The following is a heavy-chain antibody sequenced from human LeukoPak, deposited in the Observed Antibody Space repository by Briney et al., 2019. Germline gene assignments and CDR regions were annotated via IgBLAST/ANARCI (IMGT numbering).Heavy chain of an antibody. V-gene: IGHV1-18*01. CDR2: ISAYNGNT. J-gene: IGHJ4*02. CDR1: GYTFTSYG. D-gene: IGHD3-22*01. Sequence: ASVKVSCKASGYTFTSYGISWVRQAPGQGLEWMGWISAYNGNTNYAQKLQGRVTVTTDTSTSTAYMELRSLRSDDTAVYYCARLGRDYYDSSGYYHLPDYWGQGTLVTVSS. CDR3: ARLGRDYYDSSGYYHLPDY.